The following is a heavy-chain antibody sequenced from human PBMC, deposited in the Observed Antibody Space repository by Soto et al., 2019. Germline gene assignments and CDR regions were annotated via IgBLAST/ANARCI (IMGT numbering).Heavy chain of an antibody. V-gene: IGHV3-23*01. Sequence: EVQLLESGGGLVQPGGSLRLSCAASGFTFSSYAMSWVRQAPGKGLEWVSAISGSGGSTYYADSVKGRFTISRDNSKNTLYLQMNSLRAEDTAVYYCARSHFGVVTNYYYYGMDVWGQGTTVTVSS. CDR2: ISGSGGST. J-gene: IGHJ6*02. CDR3: ARSHFGVVTNYYYYGMDV. CDR1: GFTFSSYA. D-gene: IGHD3-3*01.